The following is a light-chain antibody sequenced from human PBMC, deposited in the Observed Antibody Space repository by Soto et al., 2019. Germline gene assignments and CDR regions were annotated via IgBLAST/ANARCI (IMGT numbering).Light chain of an antibody. CDR1: SSNIGAGYD. CDR3: QSYDSSLSVHHGV. Sequence: QSVLTQPPSVSGAPGQRVTISCTGSSSNIGAGYDVHWYQQLPGTAPKLLIYGNSNRPSGVPDRFSGSKSGTSASLAITGLQAEDEADYYCQSYDSSLSVHHGVFGGGTKLTVL. CDR2: GNS. V-gene: IGLV1-40*01. J-gene: IGLJ2*01.